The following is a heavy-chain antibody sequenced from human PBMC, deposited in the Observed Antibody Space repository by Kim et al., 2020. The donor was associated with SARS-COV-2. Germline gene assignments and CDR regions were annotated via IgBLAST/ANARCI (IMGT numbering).Heavy chain of an antibody. J-gene: IGHJ4*02. D-gene: IGHD6-19*01. V-gene: IGHV1-3*01. CDR3: ARVVGSGWYFDY. Sequence: KYSQKFQGRVTITRDTSASTAYMELSSLRSEDTAVYYCARVVGSGWYFDYWGQGTLVTVSS.